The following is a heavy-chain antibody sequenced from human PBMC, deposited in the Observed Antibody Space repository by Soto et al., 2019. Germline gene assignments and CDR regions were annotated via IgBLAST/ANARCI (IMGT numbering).Heavy chain of an antibody. J-gene: IGHJ4*02. Sequence: GESLKISCAASRFTFSGSAMHWVRQASGKGLEWVGRIRSNADNYPTAYAASVKGRFIISRDDSKNTAYLQMNSLKIEDTALYYCARLETGDAYDYWGQGTLVTVSS. V-gene: IGHV3-73*01. CDR2: IRSNADNYPT. D-gene: IGHD7-27*01. CDR1: RFTFSGSA. CDR3: ARLETGDAYDY.